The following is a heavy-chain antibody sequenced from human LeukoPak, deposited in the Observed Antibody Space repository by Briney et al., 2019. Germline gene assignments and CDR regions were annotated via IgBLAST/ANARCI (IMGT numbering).Heavy chain of an antibody. Sequence: PGGSLRLSCAASGFTFSQFWISWVRQAPGKGLEWVANINQDGSMNYYVDSVKGRFTISRDNAKNSLYLQMNSLRAEDTAVYYCAKDRYCSSTRCYGDFDYWGQGTQVTVSS. CDR2: INQDGSMN. CDR1: GFTFSQFW. V-gene: IGHV3-7*03. J-gene: IGHJ4*02. D-gene: IGHD2-2*01. CDR3: AKDRYCSSTRCYGDFDY.